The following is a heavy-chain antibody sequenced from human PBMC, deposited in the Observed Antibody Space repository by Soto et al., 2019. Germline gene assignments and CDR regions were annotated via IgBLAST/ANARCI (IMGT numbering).Heavy chain of an antibody. D-gene: IGHD5-18*01. CDR2: IYYSGST. Sequence: PSETLSLTCTVSGGSISSYYWSWIRQPPGKGLEWIGYIYYSGSTNYNPSLKSRVTISVDTSKNQFSLKLSSVTAADTAVYYCARGGRVQLWPLDYWGQGTLVTVSS. V-gene: IGHV4-59*01. CDR3: ARGGRVQLWPLDY. CDR1: GGSISSYY. J-gene: IGHJ4*02.